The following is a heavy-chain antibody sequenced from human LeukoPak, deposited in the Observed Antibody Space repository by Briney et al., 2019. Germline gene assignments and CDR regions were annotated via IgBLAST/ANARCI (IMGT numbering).Heavy chain of an antibody. J-gene: IGHJ4*02. D-gene: IGHD2/OR15-2a*01. Sequence: SQTLSLTSALSGDSVSSNSAAWNWIRQSPSRGLEWLGRTYYRSKWKSDYAVSLRGRINISPDTSKNQFSLQLNSVSPEDTAVYYCARLVGNSPDYWGQGALVTVSS. V-gene: IGHV6-1*01. CDR1: GDSVSSNSAA. CDR2: TYYRSKWKS. CDR3: ARLVGNSPDY.